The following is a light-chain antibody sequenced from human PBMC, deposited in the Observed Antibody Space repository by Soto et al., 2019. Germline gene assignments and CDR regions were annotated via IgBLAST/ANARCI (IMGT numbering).Light chain of an antibody. V-gene: IGKV3-11*01. Sequence: EIVLIQSPATLSLSPGEGATLSCRASQSVTNSLAWYQQKPGQAPRLLIYDASKRATGIPARFSGSGSGTDFTLTISSLEPEDFAVFYCQQRSSWPLTFGGGTKVDI. CDR1: QSVTNS. CDR3: QQRSSWPLT. J-gene: IGKJ4*01. CDR2: DAS.